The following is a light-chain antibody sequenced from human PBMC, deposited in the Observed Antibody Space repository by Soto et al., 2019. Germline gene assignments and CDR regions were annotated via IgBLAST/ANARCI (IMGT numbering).Light chain of an antibody. CDR1: QASNNY. V-gene: IGKV1-9*01. J-gene: IGKJ3*01. CDR3: QQLNSYPIT. CDR2: AAS. Sequence: DIQLTQSPSFLSASVGDRVTITCRASQASNNYLGWYQQKPGKAPKLLIYAASTLQSGVPSRFSGSGSGTEFTLTISSLQPEDFATYYCQQLNSYPITFGPGTKVDI.